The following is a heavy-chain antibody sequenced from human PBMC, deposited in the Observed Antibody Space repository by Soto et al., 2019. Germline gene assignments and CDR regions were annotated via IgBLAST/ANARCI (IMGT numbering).Heavy chain of an antibody. Sequence: NPSETLSLTCAVYGGSFSGYYWSWIRQPPGKGLEWIGEINHSGSTNYNPSLKSRVTISVDTSKNQFSLKLSSVTAADTAVYYCARGPVAGYDFWSGPSRYMDVWGKGTTVTVSS. CDR2: INHSGST. CDR1: GGSFSGYY. J-gene: IGHJ6*04. V-gene: IGHV4-34*01. D-gene: IGHD3-3*01. CDR3: ARGPVAGYDFWSGPSRYMDV.